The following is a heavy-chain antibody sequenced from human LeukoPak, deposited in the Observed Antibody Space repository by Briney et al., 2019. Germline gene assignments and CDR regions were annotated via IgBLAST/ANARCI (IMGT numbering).Heavy chain of an antibody. CDR3: ARGAGGYNY. D-gene: IGHD5-18*01. Sequence: PSESLSLTCTVSGDSINSDYCSWVRQPPGKGLEWIGYIYYSGSTNYNPSLKKRVTISVDTSEKEFSLRWRSLIAADTAVFYCARGAGGYNYWGQGILVTVSS. CDR2: IYYSGST. J-gene: IGHJ4*02. CDR1: GDSINSDY. V-gene: IGHV4-59*01.